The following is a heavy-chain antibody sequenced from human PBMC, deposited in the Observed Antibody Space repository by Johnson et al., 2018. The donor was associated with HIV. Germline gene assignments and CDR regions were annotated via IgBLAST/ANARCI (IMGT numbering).Heavy chain of an antibody. CDR2: ISYDGSNK. D-gene: IGHD2-2*01. V-gene: IGHV3-30*04. CDR3: ATLLGDIVVVPAAQPYDAFDI. J-gene: IGHJ3*02. CDR1: GFTFSSYA. Sequence: QVQLVEFGGGVVQAGRSLRLSCAASGFTFSSYAMHWVRQAPGKGLEWVAVISYDGSNKYYADSVKGRFTISRDNSKNTLYLQMNSLRAEDTAVYYCATLLGDIVVVPAAQPYDAFDIWGQVTMVTVSS.